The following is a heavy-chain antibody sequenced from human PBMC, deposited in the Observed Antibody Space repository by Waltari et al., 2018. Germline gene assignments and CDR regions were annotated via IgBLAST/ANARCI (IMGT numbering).Heavy chain of an antibody. J-gene: IGHJ3*02. CDR2: TIPIFGSP. CDR1: GGTFGGYA. CDR3: ARRKLGEAFDI. V-gene: IGHV1-69*12. D-gene: IGHD3-16*01. Sequence: QVQLVRSGAEVRQPGASERVACRAAGGTFGGYAITWVRQAPGQGLEWLGGTIPIFGSPMYAPKFQGRVSITADELTYTVYMELNSLRSDDTAIYYCARRKLGEAFDIWGQGTMVIVSS.